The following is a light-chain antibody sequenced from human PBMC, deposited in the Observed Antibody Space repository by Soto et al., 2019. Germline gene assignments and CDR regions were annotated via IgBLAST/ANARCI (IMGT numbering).Light chain of an antibody. V-gene: IGKV3-15*01. CDR2: GAS. CDR3: QQYINWPRT. Sequence: EIVMTQSPATLSVSPGEIATLSCGASQSVTNHLAWYQQKPGQAPRLLMYGASTRTTGIPARFSGSGSVADFTITIRRLQYDDFAVYACQQYINWPRTFGQGTKVEIK. J-gene: IGKJ1*01. CDR1: QSVTNH.